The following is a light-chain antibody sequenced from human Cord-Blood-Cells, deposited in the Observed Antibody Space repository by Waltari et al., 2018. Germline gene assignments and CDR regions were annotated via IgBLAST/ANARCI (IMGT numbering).Light chain of an antibody. CDR3: QQYGSSPMYT. Sequence: TPGALSLSPGERATLSCRASQSVTSSYLAWYQPTPGQAPRLLNYGASSRATGLPDRFSGSGSGTDFTLTISRLEHADVAVYYCQQYGSSPMYTFGQGTNLEIK. J-gene: IGKJ2*01. CDR1: QSVTSSY. CDR2: GAS. V-gene: IGKV3-20*01.